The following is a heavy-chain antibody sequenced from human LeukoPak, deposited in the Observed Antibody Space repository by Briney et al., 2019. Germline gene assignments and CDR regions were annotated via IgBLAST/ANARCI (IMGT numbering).Heavy chain of an antibody. J-gene: IGHJ4*02. CDR1: GFTFSSYG. V-gene: IGHV3-30*02. CDR3: AKLAGPYLRAWYFDY. D-gene: IGHD2-21*01. CDR2: IRYDGSNK. Sequence: GGSLRLSCAASGFTFSSYGMHWVRQAPGKGLEWVSFIRYDGSNKYYADSVKGRFTISRDNSKNTLYLQMNSLRAEDTAIYYCAKLAGPYLRAWYFDYWGQGTLVTVSS.